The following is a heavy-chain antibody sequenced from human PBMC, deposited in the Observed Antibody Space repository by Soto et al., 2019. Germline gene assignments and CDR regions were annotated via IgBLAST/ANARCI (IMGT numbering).Heavy chain of an antibody. V-gene: IGHV4-59*01. CDR3: ARAGAEIGFDYDILTGSDAFDI. Sequence: QVQLQESGPGLVKPSETLSLTCTVSGGSISSYYWSWIRQPPGKGLEWIGYIYYSGSTNYNPSLKSRVTISVKTSKNQFSLKLSSVTAADTAVYYCARAGAEIGFDYDILTGSDAFDIWGQGTMVTVSS. J-gene: IGHJ3*02. CDR2: IYYSGST. D-gene: IGHD3-9*01. CDR1: GGSISSYY.